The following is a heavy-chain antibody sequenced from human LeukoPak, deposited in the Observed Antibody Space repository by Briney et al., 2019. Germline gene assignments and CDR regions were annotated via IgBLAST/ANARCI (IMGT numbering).Heavy chain of an antibody. V-gene: IGHV4-34*01. CDR3: ARDQHRGYSYGDYYGMDV. Sequence: SETLSLTCAVYGGSFSGYYWSWIRQPPGKGLEWIGEINHSGSTNYNPSLKSRVTISVDTSKNQFSLKLSSVTAADTAVYYCARDQHRGYSYGDYYGMDVWGQGTTVTVSS. CDR1: GGSFSGYY. J-gene: IGHJ6*02. D-gene: IGHD5-18*01. CDR2: INHSGST.